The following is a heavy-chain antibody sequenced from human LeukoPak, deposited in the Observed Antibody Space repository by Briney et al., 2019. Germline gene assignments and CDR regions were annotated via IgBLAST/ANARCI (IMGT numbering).Heavy chain of an antibody. D-gene: IGHD2/OR15-2a*01. V-gene: IGHV1-46*01. J-gene: IGHJ4*02. CDR1: GYTFTCYY. CDR3: ARGVYGSDFDY. Sequence: GSSVKVSCTASGYTFTCYYMNWGRHAPGQGLGWMGIMEPSGGGTSYAKKSQGRVTMTRDTSTSTVYMGLSSLRSEYTAMYYCARGVYGSDFDYCGQGTLVTVSS. CDR2: MEPSGGGT.